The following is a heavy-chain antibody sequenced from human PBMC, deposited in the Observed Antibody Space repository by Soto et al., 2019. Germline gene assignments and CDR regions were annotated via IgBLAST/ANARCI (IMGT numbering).Heavy chain of an antibody. CDR3: AIAHHGDYSSDY. CDR1: GYTFASYG. CDR2: ISTYNGNT. D-gene: IGHD2-21*02. J-gene: IGHJ4*02. V-gene: IGHV1-18*01. Sequence: QVQLVQSGAEVKKPGASVKVSCKASGYTFASYGISWVRQAPGQGLEWMGWISTYNGNTNYAQKLQGRVTMTTDTSTSTAYMELSSLRSDDTAVNYCAIAHHGDYSSDYWGQGTLVTVSS.